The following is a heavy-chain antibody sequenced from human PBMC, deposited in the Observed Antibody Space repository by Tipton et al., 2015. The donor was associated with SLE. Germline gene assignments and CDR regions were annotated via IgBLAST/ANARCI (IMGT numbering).Heavy chain of an antibody. CDR1: GGSFSNYA. Sequence: QLVQSGAEVKKPGSSVKVSCKASGGSFSNYAISWVRQAPGQGLEWMGWISAYNGNTNYAQKLQGRVTMTTDTSTSTAYMERRSLRSDDTAGYYCAREKGKRGYSYGPDYWGQGTLVTVSS. J-gene: IGHJ4*02. CDR3: AREKGKRGYSYGPDY. CDR2: ISAYNGNT. V-gene: IGHV1-18*01. D-gene: IGHD5-18*01.